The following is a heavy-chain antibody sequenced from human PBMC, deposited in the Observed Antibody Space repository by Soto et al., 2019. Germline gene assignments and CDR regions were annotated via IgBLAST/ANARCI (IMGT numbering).Heavy chain of an antibody. J-gene: IGHJ2*01. D-gene: IGHD6-13*01. V-gene: IGHV4-59*08. CDR3: ARRVAAAGNRGYFDL. CDR2: IYYRGST. Sequence: QVQLQESGPGLVKPSETLSLTCTVSGDSISSYYWSWIRQPPGKGLEWIGSIYYRGSTNYNPSLKSRVTISVDTSKNQFSLRLSSVTATDTAIYYCARRVAAAGNRGYFDLWGRGTLVNVSS. CDR1: GDSISSYY.